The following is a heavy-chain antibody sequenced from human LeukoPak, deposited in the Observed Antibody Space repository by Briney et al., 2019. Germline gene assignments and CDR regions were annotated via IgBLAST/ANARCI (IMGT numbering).Heavy chain of an antibody. V-gene: IGHV3-30*03. CDR3: ARGLVEMATRYFDL. D-gene: IGHD5-24*01. CDR2: ISYDGSNK. Sequence: GGSLRLSCAASGFTFSSYGMHWVRQAPGKGLEWVAVISYDGSNKYYADSVKGRFTISRDNSKNTLYLQMNSLRAEDTAVYYCARGLVEMATRYFDLWGRGTLVTVSS. J-gene: IGHJ2*01. CDR1: GFTFSSYG.